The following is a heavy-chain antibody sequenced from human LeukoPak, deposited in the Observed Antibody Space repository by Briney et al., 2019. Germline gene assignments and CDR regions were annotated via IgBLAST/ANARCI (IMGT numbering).Heavy chain of an antibody. CDR2: ICPDGTGI. V-gene: IGHV3-74*01. CDR3: VRDFRSADY. Sequence: GGSLRLSCAASGVIFSFYCMHWVRQAPGKGPMWVSRICPDGTGISYADSVKARFTTSRDNAKNTVYLQMNSLREEDTAVYYCVRDFRSADYWGQGTLVTVSS. CDR1: GVIFSFYC. J-gene: IGHJ4*02.